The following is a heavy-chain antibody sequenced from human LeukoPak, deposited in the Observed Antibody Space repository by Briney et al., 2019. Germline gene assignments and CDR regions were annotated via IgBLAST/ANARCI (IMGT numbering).Heavy chain of an antibody. CDR3: AREGYAIHYYYYYGMDV. CDR2: IYTSGRT. V-gene: IGHV4-61*02. D-gene: IGHD2-8*01. Sequence: SQTLSLTCTVSGGSISSGSYYWSWIRQPAGKGLEWIGRIYTSGRTNYNPSPKSRVTISVDTSKNQFSLKPSSVTAADTAVYYCAREGYAIHYYYYYGMDVWGQGTTVTVSS. CDR1: GGSISSGSYY. J-gene: IGHJ6*02.